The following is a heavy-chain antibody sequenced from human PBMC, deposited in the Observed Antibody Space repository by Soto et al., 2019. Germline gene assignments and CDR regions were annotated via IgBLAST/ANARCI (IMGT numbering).Heavy chain of an antibody. V-gene: IGHV4-59*08. D-gene: IGHD5-12*01. CDR2: IYYRANP. CDR1: GWSISSYY. CDR3: ARQYGDGYDYLDY. J-gene: IGHJ4*02. Sequence: QVQLQESGPGLVKPSETLSLTCTVSGWSISSYYWSWIRQPPGKGLEWIGYIYYRANPNYNPSLKSRVTISQATSKNQCSLKLSSVTAADTAVYYCARQYGDGYDYLDYWGQGTLVTVSS.